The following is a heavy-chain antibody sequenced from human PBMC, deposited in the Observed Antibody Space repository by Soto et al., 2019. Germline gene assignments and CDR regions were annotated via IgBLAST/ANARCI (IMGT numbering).Heavy chain of an antibody. CDR1: GGSISNSSYL. D-gene: IGHD3-10*01. CDR2: VSYSGST. CDR3: ARSLLLWFGELSEHDSFDI. V-gene: IGHV4-39*01. Sequence: SETLSLTCTVSGGSISNSSYLWGWIRQPPGKGLEWIGSVSYSGSTYYNPSLKSRVTISVDTSKTQSSLKLSSVTAADTAVYYCARSLLLWFGELSEHDSFDIWGQGTLVTVSS. J-gene: IGHJ3*02.